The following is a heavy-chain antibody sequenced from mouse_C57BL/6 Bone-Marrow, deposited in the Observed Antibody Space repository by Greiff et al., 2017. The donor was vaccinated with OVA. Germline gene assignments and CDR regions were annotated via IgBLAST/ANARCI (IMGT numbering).Heavy chain of an antibody. D-gene: IGHD2-5*01. V-gene: IGHV14-3*01. Sequence: VQLQQSVAELVRPGASVKLSCTASGFNIKNTYMHWVKQRPEQGLEWIGRIDPANGNTKSAPKFQGKATITADTSSNTDYLQLSSLTSEDTAIYYCARRGLYSNYLFAYWGQGTLVTVSA. CDR3: ARRGLYSNYLFAY. CDR1: GFNIKNTY. J-gene: IGHJ3*01. CDR2: IDPANGNT.